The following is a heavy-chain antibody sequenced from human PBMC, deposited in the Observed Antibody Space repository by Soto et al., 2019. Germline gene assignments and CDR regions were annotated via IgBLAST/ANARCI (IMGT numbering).Heavy chain of an antibody. J-gene: IGHJ6*02. CDR3: ARVPGYCGGSSCYGDDYYGMDV. D-gene: IGHD2-15*01. Sequence: QVQLVESGGGVVQPGRSPRLSCGASGFIFSNYAMYWVRQAPGKGLEWVAVISSDESNKYYADSVKGRFTISRDNSKNTLYLQMNSLRAEDTAMYYCARVPGYCGGSSCYGDDYYGMDVWGQGTTVTVSS. CDR1: GFIFSNYA. V-gene: IGHV3-30-3*01. CDR2: ISSDESNK.